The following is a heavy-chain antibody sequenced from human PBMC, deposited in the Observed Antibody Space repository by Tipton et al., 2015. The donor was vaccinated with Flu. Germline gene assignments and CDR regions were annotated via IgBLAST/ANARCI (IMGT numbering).Heavy chain of an antibody. Sequence: QLVQSGAEVKKPGSSVKVSCKASGGTFSSYAISWVRQAPGQGLEWMGGIIPIFGTANYAQKFQGRVTITADESTSTAYTELSSLRSEDTAVYYCARLWDTRDYYYYGMDVWGQGTTVTVSS. J-gene: IGHJ6*02. CDR2: IIPIFGTA. CDR1: GGTFSSYA. D-gene: IGHD1-26*01. V-gene: IGHV1-69*01. CDR3: ARLWDTRDYYYYGMDV.